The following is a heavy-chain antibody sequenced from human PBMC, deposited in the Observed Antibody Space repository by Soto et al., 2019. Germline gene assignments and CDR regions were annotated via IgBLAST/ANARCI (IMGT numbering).Heavy chain of an antibody. CDR2: MSYGGSN. J-gene: IGHJ5*02. CDR1: GGSVSSGSYH. CDR3: ERVGWGGVS. V-gene: IGHV4-61*01. D-gene: IGHD3-10*01. Sequence: QVQLQESGPGLVKPSETLSLTCTVSGGSVSSGSYHWSWIRQPPGKGLEWIGFMSYGGSNDYNPSRKCRVTVLLDTSKDQFALKLTTVTAVDAAVYYCERVGWGGVSWGQGTLVTVSS.